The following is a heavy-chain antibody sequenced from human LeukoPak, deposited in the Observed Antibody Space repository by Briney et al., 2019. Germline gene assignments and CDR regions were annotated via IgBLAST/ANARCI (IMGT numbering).Heavy chain of an antibody. CDR2: ISWNSGSI. CDR1: GFTFDDYA. D-gene: IGHD2-2*01. CDR3: AKPLYCSSTSCSGMDV. Sequence: QPGRSLRLSCAASGFTFDDYAMHWVRQAPGKGLEWVSGISWNSGSIGYADSVKGRFTISRDNAKNSLYLQMNSLRAEDTALYYCAKPLYCSSTSCSGMDVWGQGTTVTVSS. V-gene: IGHV3-9*01. J-gene: IGHJ6*02.